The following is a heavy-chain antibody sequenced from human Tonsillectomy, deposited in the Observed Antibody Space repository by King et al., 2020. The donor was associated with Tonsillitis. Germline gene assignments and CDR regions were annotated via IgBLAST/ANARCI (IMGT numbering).Heavy chain of an antibody. CDR3: ARAVAYSSSWYAYFDS. CDR2: IIPIFGAP. D-gene: IGHD6-13*01. V-gene: IGHV1-69*01. J-gene: IGHJ4*02. CDR1: GDTFSKDA. Sequence: QLVQSGAELKKPGSSVKVSCKASGDTFSKDAISWVRLAPGQGLEWMGGIIPIFGAPNYAQKFQGRVIITADESTSTAYMELSSLRSEDTAVYYCARAVAYSSSWYAYFDSWGQGTLVPVSS.